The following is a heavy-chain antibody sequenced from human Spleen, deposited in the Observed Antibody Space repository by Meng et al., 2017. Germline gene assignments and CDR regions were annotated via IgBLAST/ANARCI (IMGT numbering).Heavy chain of an antibody. CDR3: ATYSGSSSVDY. V-gene: IGHV3-7*01. J-gene: IGHJ4*02. CDR1: GFTFNSYW. D-gene: IGHD1-26*01. Sequence: GESLKISCAASGFTFNSYWMSWVRQAPGQGLEWVANIKQDGGAKFYVDSVKGRFTISRDNAKTSLYLQMNSLRAGDTAVYYCATYSGSSSVDYWGQGTLVTVSS. CDR2: IKQDGGAK.